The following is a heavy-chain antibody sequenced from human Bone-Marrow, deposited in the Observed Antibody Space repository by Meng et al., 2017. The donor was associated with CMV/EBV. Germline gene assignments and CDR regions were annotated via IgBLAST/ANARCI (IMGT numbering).Heavy chain of an antibody. CDR3: ARDSSEINYYYYGMDV. D-gene: IGHD5-24*01. V-gene: IGHV4-59*01. CDR2: IYYSGST. Sequence: SETLSLTCTVSGGSISSYYWSWIRQPPGKGLEWIGYIYYSGSTNYNPSLKSRVTISVDTSKNQFSLKLSSVTAADTAVYYCARDSSEINYYYYGMDVWGQGTTVTVSS. J-gene: IGHJ6*02. CDR1: GGSISSYY.